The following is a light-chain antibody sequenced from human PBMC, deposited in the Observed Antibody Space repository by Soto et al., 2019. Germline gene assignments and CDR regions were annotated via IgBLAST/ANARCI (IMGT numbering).Light chain of an antibody. CDR3: QQYYKWPPFT. J-gene: IGKJ3*01. CDR1: QSVSRD. Sequence: EIVMTQSPDTLSVSPGERAALSCRTSQSVSRDLAWYQQKPGQAPRLLIYGASTRATGIPARFSGSGSGTEFTLTISSLQSEDFAVYYCQQYYKWPPFTFGPGTKVDI. CDR2: GAS. V-gene: IGKV3D-15*01.